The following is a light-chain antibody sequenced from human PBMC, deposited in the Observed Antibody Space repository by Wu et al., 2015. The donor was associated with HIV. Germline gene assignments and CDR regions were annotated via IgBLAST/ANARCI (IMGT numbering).Light chain of an antibody. Sequence: EIVMTQSPATLSVSPGERATISCRASQSVNRNLAWYQQKPGQAPRLLIFGASHRASGIPARFSGSGSGTEFTLTITGLQSEDFVDYYCQQYNKWPPRLVQGPKL. CDR1: QSVNRN. J-gene: IGKJ2*03. CDR3: QQYNKWPPR. CDR2: GAS. V-gene: IGKV3-15*01.